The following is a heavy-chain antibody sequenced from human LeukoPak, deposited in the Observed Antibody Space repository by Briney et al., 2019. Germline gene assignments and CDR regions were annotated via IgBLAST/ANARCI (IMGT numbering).Heavy chain of an antibody. CDR3: ARTGAVAGLDY. CDR1: GFSLSTSGMW. V-gene: IGHV2-70*11. Sequence: SGPTLVNPTQTLTLTCTFSGFSLSTSGMWVSWIRQPPGKALEWLARIDWDDDKYYSTSLKTRLTLSKYTSKNQVVLTMTNMDPVDTATYYCARTGAVAGLDYWGQGTLVTVSS. CDR2: IDWDDDK. D-gene: IGHD6-19*01. J-gene: IGHJ4*02.